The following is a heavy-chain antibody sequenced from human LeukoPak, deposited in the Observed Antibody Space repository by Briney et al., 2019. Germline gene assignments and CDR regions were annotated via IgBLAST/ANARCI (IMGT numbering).Heavy chain of an antibody. CDR1: DGSISSYY. V-gene: IGHV4-4*09. CDR2: IFPSGST. Sequence: SETLSLTCTVTDGSISSYYWTWIRQPPGKGLEWIGHIFPSGSTYYNPSLKTRVTISVDTSKNQFSLKLSSVTAADTAVYYCARRHHYSYYMDVWGTGTTVTVSS. J-gene: IGHJ6*03. CDR3: ARRHHYSYYMDV.